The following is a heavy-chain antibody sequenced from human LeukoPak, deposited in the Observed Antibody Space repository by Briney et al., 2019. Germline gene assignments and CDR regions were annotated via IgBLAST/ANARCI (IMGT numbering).Heavy chain of an antibody. J-gene: IGHJ4*02. Sequence: GGSLRLSCAASGFTFSSYSMNCVRQAPGKGLEWVSYISSSSSTIYYADSVKGRFTISRDNAKNSLYLQMNSLRAEDTAVYYCARDQDYHPGYSSGWYYWGQGTLVTVSS. V-gene: IGHV3-48*01. CDR3: ARDQDYHPGYSSGWYY. CDR1: GFTFSSYS. D-gene: IGHD6-19*01. CDR2: ISSSSSTI.